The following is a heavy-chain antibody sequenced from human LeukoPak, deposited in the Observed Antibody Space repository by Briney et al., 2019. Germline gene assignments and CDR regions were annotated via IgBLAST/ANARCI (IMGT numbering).Heavy chain of an antibody. Sequence: GGSLRLSCAASGFSFSVYWMHWVRQAPGKGPVSVSRIKTDGSITDYADFVKGRFTISRDNAKNTLYLQMNSLRAEDTAVYYCARESYYGSGSYYNPLGQGTLVTVSS. CDR1: GFSFSVYW. J-gene: IGHJ5*02. V-gene: IGHV3-74*01. D-gene: IGHD3-10*01. CDR3: ARESYYGSGSYYNP. CDR2: IKTDGSIT.